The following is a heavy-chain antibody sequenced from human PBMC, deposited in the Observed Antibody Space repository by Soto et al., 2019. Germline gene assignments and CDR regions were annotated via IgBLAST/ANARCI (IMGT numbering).Heavy chain of an antibody. J-gene: IGHJ4*02. D-gene: IGHD3-10*01. V-gene: IGHV4-31*03. CDR1: GGSISSGAYY. CDR2: IYYSGNT. CDR3: AREFRDTGYYDY. Sequence: PSETLSLTCTVSGGSISSGAYYWTWIRQHPGKGLEWVGYIYYSGNTFYNPSLTSRVTISVDTSKNQFSLKLTSVTAADTAVYYCAREFRDTGYYDYWGQGTLVTVSS.